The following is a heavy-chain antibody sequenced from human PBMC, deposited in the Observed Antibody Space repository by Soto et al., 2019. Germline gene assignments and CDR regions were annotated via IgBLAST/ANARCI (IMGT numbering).Heavy chain of an antibody. J-gene: IGHJ4*02. CDR3: ARAYSYGYGLYFDP. D-gene: IGHD5-18*01. Sequence: SETLSLTCAVSGGSISSGGYSWSWIRQPPGKGLEWIGYIYHSGSTYYNPSLKSRVTISVDTSKNQFSLKLSSVTAADTAVYYCARAYSYGYGLYFDPWGQGTLVTVSS. CDR1: GGSISSGGYS. CDR2: IYHSGST. V-gene: IGHV4-30-2*01.